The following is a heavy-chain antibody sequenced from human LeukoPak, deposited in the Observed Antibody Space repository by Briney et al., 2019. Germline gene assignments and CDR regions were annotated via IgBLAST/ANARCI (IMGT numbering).Heavy chain of an antibody. Sequence: SVKVSCKASGGTFSSYAISWVRQAPGQGLEWMGGIIPIFGTANYAQKFQGRVTITPDESTSTAYMELSSLRSEDTAVYYCARGRYCSSTSCSFNYYYYMDVWGKGTTVTVSS. D-gene: IGHD2-2*01. CDR3: ARGRYCSSTSCSFNYYYYMDV. CDR2: IIPIFGTA. CDR1: GGTFSSYA. V-gene: IGHV1-69*01. J-gene: IGHJ6*03.